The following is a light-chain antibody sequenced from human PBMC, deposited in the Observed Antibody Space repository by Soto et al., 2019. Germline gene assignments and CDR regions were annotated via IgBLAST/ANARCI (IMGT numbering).Light chain of an antibody. CDR1: QSVGTTY. CDR3: QQCAASPFN. Sequence: EIVLTQSPGTLSLSLGERATLSCRASQSVGTTYVAWYQQKPGQAPRLLIYGATTRATGIPDRFSGSGSGTDFTLTISRLEPEDFAVYYCQQCAASPFNFCPGTKVDIK. J-gene: IGKJ3*01. V-gene: IGKV3-20*01. CDR2: GAT.